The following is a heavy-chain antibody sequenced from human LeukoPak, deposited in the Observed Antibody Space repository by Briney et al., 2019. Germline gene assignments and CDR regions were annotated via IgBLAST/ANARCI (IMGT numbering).Heavy chain of an antibody. D-gene: IGHD3-22*01. CDR3: AKPFGRAAQYYYDSSGYYLPFDY. Sequence: PGGSLRLSCAASGFTFSSYAMSWVRQAPGKGLEWVSAISGSGGNTYYADSVKGRFTISRDNSKNTLYLQMNSLRAEDTAVYYCAKPFGRAAQYYYDSSGYYLPFDYWGQGTLVTVSS. CDR1: GFTFSSYA. J-gene: IGHJ4*02. V-gene: IGHV3-23*01. CDR2: ISGSGGNT.